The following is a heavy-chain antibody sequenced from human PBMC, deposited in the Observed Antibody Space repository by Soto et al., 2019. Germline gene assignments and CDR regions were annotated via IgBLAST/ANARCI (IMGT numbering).Heavy chain of an antibody. CDR1: GFIFSNYG. Sequence: GGSLRLSCAASGFIFSNYGMHWVRQAPGKGLEWVALIYYDGSYENYADSVKGRFTISRDNSKSTLWLQMNSPRVEDTAVYYWAKSGGGGYDSDNDYSGGLLMGPSWGQGTQVTVSS. V-gene: IGHV3-33*06. CDR2: IYYDGSYE. J-gene: IGHJ4*02. D-gene: IGHD3-22*01. CDR3: AKSGGGGYDSDNDYSGGLLMGPS.